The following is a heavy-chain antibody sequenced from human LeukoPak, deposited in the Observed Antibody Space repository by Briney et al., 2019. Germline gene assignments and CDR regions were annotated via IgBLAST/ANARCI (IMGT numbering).Heavy chain of an antibody. V-gene: IGHV1-2*04. CDR3: ARAALSDYFGSGSYVDY. Sequence: ASVKVSCKASGYTSTAYHMHWVRQAPGQGLEWMGWINPNSGGTKYAQKFQDWVTMTRDTSISTAYMELNRLRSDDTAVYYCARAALSDYFGSGSYVDYWGQGTLVTVSS. CDR2: INPNSGGT. J-gene: IGHJ4*02. CDR1: GYTSTAYH. D-gene: IGHD3-10*01.